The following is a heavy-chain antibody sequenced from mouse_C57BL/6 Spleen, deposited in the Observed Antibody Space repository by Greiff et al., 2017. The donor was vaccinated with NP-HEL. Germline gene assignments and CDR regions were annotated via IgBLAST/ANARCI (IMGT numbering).Heavy chain of an antibody. D-gene: IGHD2-4*01. CDR3: ARERDDYGAMDY. CDR1: GYSITSGYD. J-gene: IGHJ4*01. CDR2: ISYSGST. V-gene: IGHV3-1*01. Sequence: EVQLQESGPGMVKPSQSLSLTCTVTGYSITSGYDWHWIRHFPGNKLEWMGYISYSGSTNYNPSLKSRISITHDTSKNHFFLKLNSVTTEDTATYYCARERDDYGAMDYWGQGTSVTVSS.